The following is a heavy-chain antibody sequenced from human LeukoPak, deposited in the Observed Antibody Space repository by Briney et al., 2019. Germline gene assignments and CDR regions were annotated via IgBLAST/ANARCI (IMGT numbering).Heavy chain of an antibody. Sequence: SETLSLTCAVYGGSFSGYYWSWIRQPPGKGLEWIGEINHSGSTNYNPSLKSRVTISVDTSKNQFSLKLSSVTAADTAVYYCARGGLQLWPFDYWGQGTLVTVSS. CDR3: ARGGLQLWPFDY. CDR2: INHSGST. CDR1: GGSFSGYY. D-gene: IGHD5-18*01. J-gene: IGHJ4*02. V-gene: IGHV4-34*01.